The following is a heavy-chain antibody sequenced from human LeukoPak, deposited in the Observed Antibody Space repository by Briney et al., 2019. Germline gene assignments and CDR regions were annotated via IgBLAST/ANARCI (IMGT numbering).Heavy chain of an antibody. J-gene: IGHJ3*02. CDR2: IYYSGST. CDR3: ARARGDAFDI. V-gene: IGHV4-59*01. CDR1: GVSISSYY. Sequence: SETLSLTCTVSGVSISSYYWSWIRQPPRKGLEWIGYIYYSGSTNYNPSLKSRVTISADTSKHPFSLKPTSVPAAATAVYYCARARGDAFDIWGQRTMVTASS.